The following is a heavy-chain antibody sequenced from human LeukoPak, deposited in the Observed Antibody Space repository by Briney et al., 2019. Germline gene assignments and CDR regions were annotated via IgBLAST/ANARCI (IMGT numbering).Heavy chain of an antibody. Sequence: SETLSLTCTVSGGSISSSSYYWGWIRQPPGKGLEWIGSIYYSGSTYYNPSLKSRVTISVDTSKDQFSLKLSSVTAADTAMYYCARDTMGVFDYWGQGTLVTVSS. V-gene: IGHV4-39*07. CDR2: IYYSGST. CDR1: GGSISSSSYY. CDR3: ARDTMGVFDY. D-gene: IGHD1-26*01. J-gene: IGHJ4*02.